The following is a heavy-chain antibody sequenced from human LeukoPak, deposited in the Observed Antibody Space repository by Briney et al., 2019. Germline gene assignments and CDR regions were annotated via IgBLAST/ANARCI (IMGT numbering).Heavy chain of an antibody. J-gene: IGHJ4*02. CDR2: INPSGTNT. CDR1: GYTFTSYY. CDR3: ARELSGGYFDY. Sequence: EASVKVSCKASGYTFTSYYMHWVRLAPGQGLEWMGLINPSGTNTNYAQKFLGRLTMTRDTSTSTVYMELSSLRSVDTAVYYCARELSGGYFDYWGQGTLVTVSS. V-gene: IGHV1-46*01. D-gene: IGHD7-27*01.